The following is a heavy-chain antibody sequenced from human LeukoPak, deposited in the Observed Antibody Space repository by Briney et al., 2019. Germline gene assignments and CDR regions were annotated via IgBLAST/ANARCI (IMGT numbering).Heavy chain of an antibody. CDR2: ISAYNGNT. J-gene: IGHJ4*02. CDR3: ARAVAAAGKD. D-gene: IGHD6-13*01. V-gene: IGHV1-18*01. Sequence: ASVKVSCKASGYTFTSYGISWVRQAPGQGLEWMGWISAYNGNTNYAQKLQGRVTMTRDTSTSTVYMELSSLRSEDTAVYYCARAVAAAGKDWGQGTLVTVSS. CDR1: GYTFTSYG.